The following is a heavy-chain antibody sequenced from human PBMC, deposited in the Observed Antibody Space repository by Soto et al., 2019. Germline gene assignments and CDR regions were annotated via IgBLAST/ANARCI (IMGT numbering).Heavy chain of an antibody. Sequence: QVHLVQSGAEVKRPGSSVRVSCRASGGTVDTYAFTWVRQAPGQGLEWMGGITPMIGTTKYAQKFHGRVTFSVDEYASTAYMAVRNLRSADTAVYYCSRDVSVMRRVFGFWGQGTLITVSS. J-gene: IGHJ4*02. CDR1: GGTVDTYA. V-gene: IGHV1-69*01. CDR2: ITPMIGTT. CDR3: SRDVSVMRRVFGF. D-gene: IGHD3-10*01.